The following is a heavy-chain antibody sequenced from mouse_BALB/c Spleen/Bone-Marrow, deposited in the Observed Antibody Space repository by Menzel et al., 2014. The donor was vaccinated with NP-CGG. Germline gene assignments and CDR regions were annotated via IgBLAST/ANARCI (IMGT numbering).Heavy chain of an antibody. Sequence: VQLKDSGPELVKPGASVKMSCKASGYTFTNYVMHWVKRKPGQGLEWIGYINPYNDGTKYNEKFKGKATLTSGKSSGTAYMELSSLTSEDSAVYYCARRPSFYGSSYGAMDYWGQGTSVTVSS. CDR3: ARRPSFYGSSYGAMDY. CDR2: INPYNDGT. J-gene: IGHJ4*01. D-gene: IGHD1-1*01. V-gene: IGHV1-14*01. CDR1: GYTFTNYV.